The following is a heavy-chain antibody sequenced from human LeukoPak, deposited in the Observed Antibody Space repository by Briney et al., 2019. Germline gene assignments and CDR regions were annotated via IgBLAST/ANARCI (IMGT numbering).Heavy chain of an antibody. CDR2: IIPIFGTA. D-gene: IGHD2-21*02. Sequence: GASVKVSCKASGGTFSSYAISWVRQAPGQGLEWMGGIIPIFGTANYAQKFQGRVTITADESTSTAYMELSSLRSEDTAVYYCASGVHCGGDCYHVYWGQGTLVTVSS. J-gene: IGHJ4*02. CDR3: ASGVHCGGDCYHVY. CDR1: GGTFSSYA. V-gene: IGHV1-69*13.